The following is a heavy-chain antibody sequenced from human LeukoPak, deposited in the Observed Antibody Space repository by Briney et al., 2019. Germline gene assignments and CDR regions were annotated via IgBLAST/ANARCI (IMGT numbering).Heavy chain of an antibody. CDR3: ARYNAAAGDY. CDR1: GFTFSSYW. D-gene: IGHD6-13*01. Sequence: GGSLRLSCAASGFTFSSYWMQWVRQAPEKGLVWVSRIKNDGSVTNYADSVKGRYTISRDNAKNTLYLQMNSLRAEDTAVYYCARYNAAAGDYWGQGTLVTVSS. CDR2: IKNDGSVT. V-gene: IGHV3-74*01. J-gene: IGHJ4*02.